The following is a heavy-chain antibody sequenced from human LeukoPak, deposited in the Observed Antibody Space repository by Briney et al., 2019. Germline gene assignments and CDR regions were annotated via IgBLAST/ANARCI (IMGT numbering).Heavy chain of an antibody. CDR2: IRYDGSNK. V-gene: IGHV3-30*02. Sequence: PGGSLRLSCAASGFTFSSYGMHWVRQAPGKGLEWVAFIRYDGSNKYYADSVKGRFTISRDNSKNTLYLQMNSLRAEDTAVYYCAREVATGTGAYNYWGQGTLVTVSS. CDR3: AREVATGTGAYNY. CDR1: GFTFSSYG. J-gene: IGHJ4*02. D-gene: IGHD6-13*01.